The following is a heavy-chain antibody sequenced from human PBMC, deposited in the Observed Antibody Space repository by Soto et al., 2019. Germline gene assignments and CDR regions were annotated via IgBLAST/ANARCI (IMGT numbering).Heavy chain of an antibody. D-gene: IGHD2-2*01. CDR2: IDPSDSYT. CDR1: GYSFTSYW. V-gene: IGHV5-10-1*01. CDR3: ASSTGGDDVSYYYGMDV. J-gene: IGHJ6*02. Sequence: GESLKISCKGSGYSFTSYWISWVRQMPGKGLEWMGRIDPSDSYTNYSPSFQGHVTISADKSISTAYLQWSSLKASDTAMYYCASSTGGDDVSYYYGMDVWGQGTTVTVSS.